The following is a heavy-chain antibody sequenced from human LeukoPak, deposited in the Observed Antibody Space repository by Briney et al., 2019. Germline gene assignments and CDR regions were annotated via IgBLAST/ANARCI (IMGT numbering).Heavy chain of an antibody. CDR2: ISGSGEST. D-gene: IGHD6-19*01. Sequence: PGGSLRLSCAASGFSFSSYAMNWVRQAPGKGLEWVSGISGSGESTDYADSVKGRLTISRDNSKNTLFLQMNSLRAEDTAVYYCAKGHSSGWYNYEYWGQGTLVTVSS. CDR1: GFSFSSYA. CDR3: AKGHSSGWYNYEY. V-gene: IGHV3-23*01. J-gene: IGHJ4*02.